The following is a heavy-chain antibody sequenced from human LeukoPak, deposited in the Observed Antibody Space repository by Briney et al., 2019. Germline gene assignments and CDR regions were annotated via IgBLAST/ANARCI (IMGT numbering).Heavy chain of an antibody. D-gene: IGHD3-10*01. CDR2: INPNSGGT. V-gene: IGHV1-2*02. CDR1: GYTFTGYY. CDR3: ARDLEGYHYGSGNYPQ. J-gene: IGHJ4*02. Sequence: ASMKVSCKASGYTFTGYYIHWLRQAPGQGLEWMGFINPNSGGTNYGQKFQGRVTMTRDTSISTAYMELSSLTSDDTAVYYCARDLEGYHYGSGNYPQWGQGTLITVSS.